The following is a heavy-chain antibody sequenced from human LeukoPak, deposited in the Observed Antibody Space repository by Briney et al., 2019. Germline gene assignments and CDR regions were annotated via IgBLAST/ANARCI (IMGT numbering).Heavy chain of an antibody. CDR3: ARGSDWDPYFDY. CDR1: GFTFSSYS. J-gene: IGHJ4*02. Sequence: GGSLRLSCAASGFTFSSYSMNWVRQAPGKGMVWVSSISSSSSYIYYADSVKGRFTISRDNAKNSLYLQMNSLRAEDTAVYYCARGSDWDPYFDYWGQGTLVTVSS. CDR2: ISSSSSYI. D-gene: IGHD6-19*01. V-gene: IGHV3-21*01.